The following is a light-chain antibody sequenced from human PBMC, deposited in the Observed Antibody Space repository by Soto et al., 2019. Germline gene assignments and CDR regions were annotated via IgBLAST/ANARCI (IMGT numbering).Light chain of an antibody. Sequence: QSVLTQPASVSGSPGQSITISYTGSSSDVGDYNYVSWYQQHPGKAPKLMIYEVNNRPSGVSDRFSGSKSGNTASLTISGLQAEDEADYYCSSYTSSNTLLFGGGTKLTVL. V-gene: IGLV2-14*01. J-gene: IGLJ2*01. CDR3: SSYTSSNTLL. CDR1: SSDVGDYNY. CDR2: EVN.